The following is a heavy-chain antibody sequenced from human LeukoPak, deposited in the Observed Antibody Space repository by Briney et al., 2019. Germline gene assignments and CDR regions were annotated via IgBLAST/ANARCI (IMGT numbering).Heavy chain of an antibody. J-gene: IGHJ4*02. CDR3: ARDLSGVAGYTYGRGIDY. CDR2: ISNSGGST. CDR1: GFTFSSYG. D-gene: IGHD5-18*01. V-gene: IGHV3-23*01. Sequence: SGGSLRLSCAASGFTFSSYGMSWVRQAPGKGLEWVSSISNSGGSTYHADSVKGRFTISRDNSKNTLYLQMNSLRAEDTAVYYCARDLSGVAGYTYGRGIDYWGQGTLVTVSS.